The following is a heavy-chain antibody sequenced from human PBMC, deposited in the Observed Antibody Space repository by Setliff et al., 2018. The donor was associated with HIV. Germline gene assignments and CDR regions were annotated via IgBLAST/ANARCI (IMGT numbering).Heavy chain of an antibody. CDR3: ARLDCSSSSGFVDY. Sequence: LSLTCTVSDDPINSFYWSWIRQPPGKGLEWIGYIYTSGSTNYNPSLKSRVTISVDTSKNQFSLKLSSVTAADTAVYYCARLDCSSSSGFVDYWGQGTLVTVSS. CDR1: DDPINSFY. V-gene: IGHV4-4*09. J-gene: IGHJ4*02. D-gene: IGHD2-2*01. CDR2: IYTSGST.